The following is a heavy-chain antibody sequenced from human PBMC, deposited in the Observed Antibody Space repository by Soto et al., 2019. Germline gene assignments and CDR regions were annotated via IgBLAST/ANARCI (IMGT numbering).Heavy chain of an antibody. D-gene: IGHD6-19*01. V-gene: IGHV3-30-3*01. CDR1: GFTFSSYA. J-gene: IGHJ6*02. Sequence: SLRLSCAESGFTFSSYAMHGVRQAPGKGLEWVAVISYDGSNKYYADSVKGRFTISRDNSKNTLYLQMNSLRAEDTAVYYCARDEYSSGWYSAPLSYYYYGMDVWGQGTTVTVSS. CDR3: ARDEYSSGWYSAPLSYYYYGMDV. CDR2: ISYDGSNK.